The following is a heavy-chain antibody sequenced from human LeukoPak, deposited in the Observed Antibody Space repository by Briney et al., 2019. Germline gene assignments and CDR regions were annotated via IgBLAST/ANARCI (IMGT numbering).Heavy chain of an antibody. Sequence: GSVKVSCKASGYTFTGYYMHWVRQAPGQGLEWMGWINPNSGGTNYAQKFQGRVTMTRDTSISTAYMELGRLRSDDTAVYYCARDPILRLGELSLYEIDYWGQGTLVTVSS. V-gene: IGHV1-2*02. CDR1: GYTFTGYY. CDR2: INPNSGGT. CDR3: ARDPILRLGELSLYEIDY. J-gene: IGHJ4*02. D-gene: IGHD3-16*02.